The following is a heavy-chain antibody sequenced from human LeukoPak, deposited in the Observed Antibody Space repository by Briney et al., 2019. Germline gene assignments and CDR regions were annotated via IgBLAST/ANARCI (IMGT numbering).Heavy chain of an antibody. D-gene: IGHD4-17*01. CDR1: VGSISSYY. J-gene: IGHJ4*02. Sequence: SETLSLTCTVSVGSISSYYWSWIRQPPGKGLEWIGYIYYSGSTNYNPSLKSRVTISVDTSKNQFSLKLSSVTAADTAVYYFAQGLGAYGDYPLDDWGQGTLVTVSS. CDR3: AQGLGAYGDYPLDD. CDR2: IYYSGST. V-gene: IGHV4-59*01.